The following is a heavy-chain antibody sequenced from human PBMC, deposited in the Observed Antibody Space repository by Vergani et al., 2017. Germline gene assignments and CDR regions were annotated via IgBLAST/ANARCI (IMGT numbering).Heavy chain of an antibody. J-gene: IGHJ2*01. V-gene: IGHV3-23*04. CDR3: AKDIVGRWLVPDWYFDL. Sequence: VQLVESGGGVVQPGGSLRLSCAASGFTFSSYAMSWVRQAPGKGLEWVSAISGSGGSTYYADSVKGRFTISRDNSKNTLYLQMNSLRAEDTAVYYCAKDIVGRWLVPDWYFDLWGRGTLVTVSS. CDR2: ISGSGGST. D-gene: IGHD6-19*01. CDR1: GFTFSSYA.